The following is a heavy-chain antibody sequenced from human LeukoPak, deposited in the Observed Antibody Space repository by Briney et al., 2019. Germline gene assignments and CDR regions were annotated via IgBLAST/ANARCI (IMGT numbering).Heavy chain of an antibody. J-gene: IGHJ4*02. V-gene: IGHV1-46*01. Sequence: VASVKVSWKASGYIFIGYYIHWVRQAPGQGLEWMGIINPSDGDTRYAQEFQGRVTMTSDTSTSTVYMELSSLRSEDTAVYYCARVPDYDSSGIFDYWGQGTLVTVSS. CDR3: ARVPDYDSSGIFDY. CDR2: INPSDGDT. CDR1: GYIFIGYY. D-gene: IGHD3-22*01.